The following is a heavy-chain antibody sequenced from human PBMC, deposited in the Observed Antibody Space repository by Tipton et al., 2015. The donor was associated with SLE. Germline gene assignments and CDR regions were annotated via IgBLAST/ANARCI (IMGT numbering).Heavy chain of an antibody. V-gene: IGHV4-61*02. CDR2: VYASGNI. J-gene: IGHJ1*01. CDR3: ARTHYYDSGGPFAEYFQL. D-gene: IGHD3-22*01. Sequence: TLSLTCSVSGGSISSGYYYWSWIRQPAGKGLEYIGRVYASGNINYNPSLKSRVTISIDTSKNQFSLSLSSVTAADTAVYYCARTHYYDSGGPFAEYFQLGGQGTLVTVSS. CDR1: GGSISSGYYY.